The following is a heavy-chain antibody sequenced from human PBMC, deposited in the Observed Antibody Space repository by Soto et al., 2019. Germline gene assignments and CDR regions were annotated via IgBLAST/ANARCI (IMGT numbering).Heavy chain of an antibody. V-gene: IGHV3-23*01. CDR1: GFTFSSYA. D-gene: IGHD3-10*01. J-gene: IGHJ5*02. CDR3: AKTHYYVSVSYYEDNCFDP. CDR2: ISGSGGST. Sequence: GGSLRLSCAASGFTFSSYAMSWVRQAPGKGLEWVSAISGSGGSTYYADSVKGRFTISRDNSKNTLYLQMNSLRAEDTAVYYCAKTHYYVSVSYYEDNCFDPWCQGTLVTVSS.